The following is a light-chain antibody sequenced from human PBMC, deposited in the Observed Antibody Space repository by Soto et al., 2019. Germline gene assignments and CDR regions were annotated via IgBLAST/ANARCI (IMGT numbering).Light chain of an antibody. J-gene: IGKJ1*01. CDR1: QSVSSNY. V-gene: IGKV3-20*01. CDR3: QQCGSSPWT. CDR2: DAS. Sequence: TQSPSSLSASVGYRVTLSCRASQSVSSNYLAWYQQRHGQAPRLLLYDASSRATGVPDRFSGSVSGTDCTLTISRLEPEDVAVYYCQQCGSSPWTFGQGTKVDIK.